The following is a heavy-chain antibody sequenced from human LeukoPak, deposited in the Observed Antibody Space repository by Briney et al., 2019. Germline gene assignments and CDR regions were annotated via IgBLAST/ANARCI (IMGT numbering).Heavy chain of an antibody. CDR2: IYCSGST. V-gene: IGHV4-59*01. D-gene: IGHD3/OR15-3a*01. CDR1: GGSISSYY. J-gene: IGHJ6*02. Sequence: SETLSLTCTVSGGSISSYYWSWIRQPPGKGLEWIGYIYCSGSTNYNPSLKSRVTISVDTSKNQFSLKLSSVTAADTAVYYCAREGLSVYGMDVWGQGTTVTVSS. CDR3: AREGLSVYGMDV.